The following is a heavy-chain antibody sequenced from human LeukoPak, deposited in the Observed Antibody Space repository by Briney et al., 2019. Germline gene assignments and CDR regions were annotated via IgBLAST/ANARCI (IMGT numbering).Heavy chain of an antibody. CDR3: ARAQIPYYDILTGYYHGIAFDI. J-gene: IGHJ3*02. Sequence: ASVKVSCKASGYTFTSYGISWVRQDPGQRLEWMGWISAYNGNTNYAQKLQGRVTMTTDTSTSTAYMELRSLRSDDTAVYYCARAQIPYYDILTGYYHGIAFDIWGEGTMVTVSS. CDR1: GYTFTSYG. D-gene: IGHD3-9*01. V-gene: IGHV1-18*01. CDR2: ISAYNGNT.